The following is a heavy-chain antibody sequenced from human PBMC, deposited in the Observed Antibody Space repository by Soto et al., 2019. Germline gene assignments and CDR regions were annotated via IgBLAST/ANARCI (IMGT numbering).Heavy chain of an antibody. CDR2: ISEDGSDK. CDR3: AKGAGRSWHWYFDP. D-gene: IGHD6-13*01. Sequence: QVQLVESGGGVVQPGGSLRLSCAASGFTFRDYVTHWVRQAPGKGLEWVAVISEDGSDKYYAGSVQGRFTISRDDSRNTLYLQMNSLRTDDTSVYYCAKGAGRSWHWYFDPWGRGTLVTVSS. CDR1: GFTFRDYV. V-gene: IGHV3-30*18. J-gene: IGHJ2*01.